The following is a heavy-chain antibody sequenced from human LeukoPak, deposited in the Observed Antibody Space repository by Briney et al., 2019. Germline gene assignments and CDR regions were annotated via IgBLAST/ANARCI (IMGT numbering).Heavy chain of an antibody. CDR3: AVQFDSSGYFTFDI. J-gene: IGHJ3*02. V-gene: IGHV4-4*07. CDR2: IYTSGST. Sequence: SETLSLTCTVSGGSISSYYWSWIRQPAGKGLEWIGRIYTSGSTNYNPSLKSRVAMSVDTSKNQFSLKLSSVTAADTAVYYRAVQFDSSGYFTFDIWGQGTMVTVSS. CDR1: GGSISSYY. D-gene: IGHD3-22*01.